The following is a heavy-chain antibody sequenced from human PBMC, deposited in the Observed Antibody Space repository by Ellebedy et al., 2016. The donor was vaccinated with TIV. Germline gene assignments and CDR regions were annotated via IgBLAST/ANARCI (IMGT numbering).Heavy chain of an antibody. J-gene: IGHJ6*02. Sequence: ASVKVSCKASGYTFTSYYMHWVRQAPGQGLEWVGTLNPSTGGTSYAQKFQGRVTLTRDTSTSTAYMELSDLTSGDTAVYYCARLIEHSIHGMDVWGQGTTITVSS. CDR3: ARLIEHSIHGMDV. D-gene: IGHD3-3*02. CDR2: LNPSTGGT. CDR1: GYTFTSYY. V-gene: IGHV1-46*01.